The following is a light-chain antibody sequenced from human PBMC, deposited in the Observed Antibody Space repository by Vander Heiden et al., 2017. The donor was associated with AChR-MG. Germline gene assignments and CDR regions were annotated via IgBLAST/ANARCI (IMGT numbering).Light chain of an antibody. CDR1: QSVSSN. CDR2: GAS. Sequence: EIVMTQSPATLSVSPGERATLSCRASQSVSSNLAWYQQKPGQAPRLLIYGASTRATGIPARFSGSGYGTEFTLTISRLQSEDFAVYYCQQDNNWPPETFGQGTKVEIK. V-gene: IGKV3-15*01. CDR3: QQDNNWPPET. J-gene: IGKJ1*01.